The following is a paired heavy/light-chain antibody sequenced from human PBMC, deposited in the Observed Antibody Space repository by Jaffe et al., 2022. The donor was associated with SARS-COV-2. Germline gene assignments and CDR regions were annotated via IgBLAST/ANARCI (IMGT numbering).Light chain of an antibody. Sequence: EIVMTQSPATLSVSPGQRATLSCRASQSVNNNLAWYQQKPGRAPRLLIYGASTRATGIPARFSGSGSGTEFTLTISSLQSEDFGVYYCQQYNNWPFTFGGGTKVEI. V-gene: IGKV3-15*01. CDR1: QSVNNN. CDR3: QQYNNWPFT. J-gene: IGKJ4*01. CDR2: GAS.
Heavy chain of an antibody. CDR2: ISSSGSSI. CDR3: ARGRDCPNGVCYRHDAFDI. V-gene: IGHV3-48*03. Sequence: EVQLVESGGDLVQPGGSLGVSCVASGFTFSSYEMNWVRQAPGKGLECVSYISSSGSSIYYADSVKGRFTISRDNAKNSLYLQMNSLRAEDTAVYYCARGRDCPNGVCYRHDAFDIWGQGTVVTVSS. CDR1: GFTFSSYE. J-gene: IGHJ3*02. D-gene: IGHD2-8*01.